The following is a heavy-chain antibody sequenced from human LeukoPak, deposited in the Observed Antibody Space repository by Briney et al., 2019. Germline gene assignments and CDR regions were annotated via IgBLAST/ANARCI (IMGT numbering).Heavy chain of an antibody. Sequence: SETLSLTRTVSGGSISSGSYYWRWIRQPAGKGLEWIGRIYTSGSTNYNPSLKSRVTISVDTSQNQFSLKLSSVTAADTAVYYCARDRVSSGYGFDPWGQGTLVTVSS. CDR2: IYTSGST. V-gene: IGHV4-61*02. CDR3: ARDRVSSGYGFDP. J-gene: IGHJ5*02. D-gene: IGHD3-22*01. CDR1: GGSISSGSYY.